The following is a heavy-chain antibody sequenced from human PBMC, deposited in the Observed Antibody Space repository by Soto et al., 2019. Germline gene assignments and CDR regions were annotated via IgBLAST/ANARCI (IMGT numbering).Heavy chain of an antibody. D-gene: IGHD3-16*01. CDR3: AKDGAFWGSLPPEYYFDY. CDR1: GFTFSSYA. V-gene: IGHV3-23*01. Sequence: EVQLLESGGGLVQPGGSLRLSCAASGFTFSSYAVSWVRQAPGKGLEWVSAISGSGGSTYYADSVKGRFTISRDNSKNTLYLQMNSLRAEDTAVYYCAKDGAFWGSLPPEYYFDYWGQGTLVTVSS. J-gene: IGHJ4*02. CDR2: ISGSGGST.